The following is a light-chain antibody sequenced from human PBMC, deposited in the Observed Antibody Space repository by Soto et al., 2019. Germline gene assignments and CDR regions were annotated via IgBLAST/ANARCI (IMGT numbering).Light chain of an antibody. Sequence: DIQMTQSPSSLSASVGDRVTITCRASQSISSYLNWDQQKPGKAPKLLIYAASSLQSRVQSRFSGSGSGTDFTITISSLQPENVATYYCQQRYSTLYTFGQGTKLEIK. CDR2: AAS. V-gene: IGKV1-39*01. J-gene: IGKJ2*01. CDR1: QSISSY. CDR3: QQRYSTLYT.